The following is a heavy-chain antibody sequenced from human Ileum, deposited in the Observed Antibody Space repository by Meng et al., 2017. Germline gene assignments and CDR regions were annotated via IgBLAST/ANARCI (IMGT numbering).Heavy chain of an antibody. CDR1: GYSISSGYY. J-gene: IGHJ5*02. D-gene: IGHD5-24*01. Sequence: SETLSLTCAVSGYSISSGYYWGWIRQPPGKGLEWIGSIYHSGITYYNPSLKSRVSLSVDTSKNQFSLKVTSVTAADTAVYFCARGSAYNKDGIDPWGQGTLVTVSS. CDR3: ARGSAYNKDGIDP. V-gene: IGHV4-38-2*01. CDR2: IYHSGIT.